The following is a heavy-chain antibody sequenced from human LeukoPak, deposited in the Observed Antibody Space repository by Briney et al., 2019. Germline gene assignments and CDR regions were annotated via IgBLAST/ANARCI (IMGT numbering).Heavy chain of an antibody. V-gene: IGHV4-61*01. D-gene: IGHD3-16*01. CDR3: ARDRYALTFDY. CDR1: GGSVSSDSYY. J-gene: IGHJ4*02. Sequence: PSETLSLTCTVSGGSVSSDSYYWSWIRQPPGKKLEWIGYIYNGGNTNYNPSLKSRVTMSVDTSKNQFSLKLSSVTAADTAVYYCARDRYALTFDYWGQGTLVTVSS. CDR2: IYNGGNT.